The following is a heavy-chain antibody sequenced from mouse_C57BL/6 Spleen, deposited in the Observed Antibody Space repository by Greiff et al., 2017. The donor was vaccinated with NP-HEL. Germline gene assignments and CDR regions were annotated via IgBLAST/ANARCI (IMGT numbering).Heavy chain of an antibody. CDR1: GFTFSDYY. V-gene: IGHV5-12*01. CDR2: ISNGGGST. D-gene: IGHD2-1*01. Sequence: EVQGVESGGGLVQPGGSLKLSCAASGFTFSDYYMYWVRQTPEKRLEWVAYISNGGGSTYYPDTVKGRFTISRDNAKNTLYLQMSRLKSEDTAMYYCARGDYGNYGYFDVWGTGTTVTVSS. CDR3: ARGDYGNYGYFDV. J-gene: IGHJ1*03.